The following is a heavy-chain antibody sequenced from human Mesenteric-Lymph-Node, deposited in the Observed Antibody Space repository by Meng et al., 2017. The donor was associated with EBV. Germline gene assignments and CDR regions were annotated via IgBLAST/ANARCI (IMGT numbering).Heavy chain of an antibody. Sequence: QVHLMAPGPGSGEPSGSLSLTCAVSGGSSSSPNWWSWVRQPPGKGLEWIGEIFHSGTTDYSPSLKSRVTMSIDKSRNQFSLKLNSVTAADTAVYYCATVGGSFDFWIWGQGALVTVSS. CDR2: IFHSGTT. V-gene: IGHV4-4*02. CDR1: GGSSSSPNW. J-gene: IGHJ4*02. D-gene: IGHD3-3*01. CDR3: ATVGGSFDFWI.